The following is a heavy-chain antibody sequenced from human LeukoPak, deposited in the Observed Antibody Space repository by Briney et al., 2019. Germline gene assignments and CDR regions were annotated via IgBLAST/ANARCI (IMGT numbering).Heavy chain of an antibody. CDR1: GFTFSRNW. J-gene: IGHJ4*02. V-gene: IGHV3-74*01. CDR2: INGDGSST. CDR3: VRTIGTTVFDY. D-gene: IGHD1-1*01. Sequence: PGGSLRLSCAASGFTFSRNWMHWVRQAPGKGLVWVSRINGDGSSTNYADSVKGRFTISRDNAKNTLSLQMNSLRAEDTAAYYCVRTIGTTVFDYWGQGNLVTVSS.